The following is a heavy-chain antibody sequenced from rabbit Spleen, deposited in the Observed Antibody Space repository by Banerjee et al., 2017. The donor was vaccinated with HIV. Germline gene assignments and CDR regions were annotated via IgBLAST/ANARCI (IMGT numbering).Heavy chain of an antibody. V-gene: IGHV1S45*01. CDR1: GFSFSSGYD. CDR3: GRDLSGVIGWNFGW. J-gene: IGHJ4*01. CDR2: IYTGGSGGV. Sequence: QEQLVESGGGLVKPGASLTLTCTASGFSFSSGYDISWVRQAPGKGLEWIGCIYTGGSGGVYYASWTKGRFTISKTSSTTVTLQMTSLTAADTATYFCGRDLSGVIGWNFGWWGPGTLVTVS. D-gene: IGHD1-1*01.